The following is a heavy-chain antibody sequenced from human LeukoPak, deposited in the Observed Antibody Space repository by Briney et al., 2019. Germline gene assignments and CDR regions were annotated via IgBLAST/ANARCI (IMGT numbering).Heavy chain of an antibody. D-gene: IGHD5-24*01. CDR1: GYTFTGYY. CDR2: INPNSGGT. Sequence: ASVKVSCKASGYTFTGYYMHWVRQAPGQGLEWMGWINPNSGGTNYAQKFQGRVTMTRDTSISTAYMELGRLRSDDTAVYYCARNDPNRRDGYIVFDYWGQGTLVTVSS. J-gene: IGHJ4*02. V-gene: IGHV1-2*02. CDR3: ARNDPNRRDGYIVFDY.